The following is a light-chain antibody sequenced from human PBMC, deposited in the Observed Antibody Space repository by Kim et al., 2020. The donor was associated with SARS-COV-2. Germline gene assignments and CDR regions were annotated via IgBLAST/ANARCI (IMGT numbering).Light chain of an antibody. CDR2: LAS. J-gene: IGKJ2*01. CDR3: QHYSRFPYT. Sequence: SASGGDRVTITCRASENIGSWLAWYQQKPGRAPSLLIYLASTLESGVPSRFSGSGSGTEFSLSITSLQPDECATYYCQHYSRFPYTFGQGTKLEI. CDR1: ENIGSW. V-gene: IGKV1-5*03.